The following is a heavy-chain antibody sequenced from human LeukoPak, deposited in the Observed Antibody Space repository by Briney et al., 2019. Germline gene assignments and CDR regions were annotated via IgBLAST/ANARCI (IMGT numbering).Heavy chain of an antibody. CDR3: ARSTGSTMFIDY. Sequence: SETLSLTCTVSGGSISPYYWSWIRQPPGKGLEWLGYIYYSGNTDYNPSLKSRVAISVDTSKNQFSLKLSSVTAADTAVYYCARSTGSTMFIDYWGQGTLVTVSP. V-gene: IGHV4-59*01. J-gene: IGHJ4*02. CDR2: IYYSGNT. CDR1: GGSISPYY. D-gene: IGHD3-10*02.